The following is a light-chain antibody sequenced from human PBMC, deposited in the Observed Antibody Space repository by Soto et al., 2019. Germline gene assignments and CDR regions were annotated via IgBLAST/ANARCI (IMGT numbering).Light chain of an antibody. CDR1: ALPKQY. CDR2: KDS. J-gene: IGLJ1*01. CDR3: QSADSSGTYYV. Sequence: ELTQPPSVSVSPGQTARITCSGDALPKQYAYWYQQKPGQAPVLVIYKDSERPSGIPERFSGSSSGTTVTLTISGVQAEDEADYYCQSADSSGTYYVFGTGTKVTVL. V-gene: IGLV3-25*03.